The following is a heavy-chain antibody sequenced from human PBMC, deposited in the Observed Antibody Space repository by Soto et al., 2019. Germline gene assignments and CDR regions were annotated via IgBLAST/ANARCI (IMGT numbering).Heavy chain of an antibody. CDR1: GGSISSSNW. CDR3: ARALLWFGELSRWFDP. J-gene: IGHJ5*02. Sequence: QVQLQESGPGLVKPSGTLSLTCAVSGGSISSSNWWSWVRQPPGKGLEWIGEIYHSGSTNYNPSPKRRVTISXXKXKXXFSLKLSSVTAADTAVYYCARALLWFGELSRWFDPWGQGTLVTVSS. V-gene: IGHV4-4*02. D-gene: IGHD3-10*01. CDR2: IYHSGST.